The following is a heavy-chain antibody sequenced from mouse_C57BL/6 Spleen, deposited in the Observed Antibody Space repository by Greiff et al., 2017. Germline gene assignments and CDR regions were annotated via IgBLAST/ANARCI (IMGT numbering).Heavy chain of an antibody. V-gene: IGHV5-6*01. CDR1: GFTFSSYG. Sequence: DVQLVESGGDLVKPGGSLKLSCAASGFTFSSYGMSWVRQTPDKRLEWVATISSGGSYTYYPDSVKGRFTISRDNAKNTLYLQMSSLKSEDTAMYYCARHGVGRAMDYWGQGTSVTVSS. J-gene: IGHJ4*01. D-gene: IGHD4-1*01. CDR3: ARHGVGRAMDY. CDR2: ISSGGSYT.